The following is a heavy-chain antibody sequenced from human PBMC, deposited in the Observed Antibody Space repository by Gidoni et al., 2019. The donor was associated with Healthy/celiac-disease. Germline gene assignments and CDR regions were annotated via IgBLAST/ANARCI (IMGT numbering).Heavy chain of an antibody. J-gene: IGHJ6*02. CDR1: GFTFSSYS. CDR3: AIDKFFLLVRVEPQYYYYGMDV. D-gene: IGHD3-10*01. CDR2: SSSSSSYI. Sequence: EVQLVESGGGLVKPGGSLRLSCAASGFTFSSYSMNWVRQAPGKGLGLVSSSSSSSSYIDYADSVKGRFTISRDNAKNSLYLQMNSLRAEDTAVYYCAIDKFFLLVRVEPQYYYYGMDVWGQGTTVTVSS. V-gene: IGHV3-21*01.